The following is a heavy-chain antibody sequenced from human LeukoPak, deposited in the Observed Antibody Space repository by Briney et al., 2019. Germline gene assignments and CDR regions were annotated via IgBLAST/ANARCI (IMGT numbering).Heavy chain of an antibody. J-gene: IGHJ4*02. Sequence: SQTLSLTCGISGDSVSSNSGAWNWIRQSPSRGLEWLGRTYYRSKWYNDYAVSVKSRITINPDTSKNQFSLKLSSVTAADTAVYYCASYTVTTGGALDYWGQGTLVTVSS. CDR1: GDSVSSNSGA. CDR3: ASYTVTTGGALDY. V-gene: IGHV6-1*01. D-gene: IGHD4-17*01. CDR2: TYYRSKWYN.